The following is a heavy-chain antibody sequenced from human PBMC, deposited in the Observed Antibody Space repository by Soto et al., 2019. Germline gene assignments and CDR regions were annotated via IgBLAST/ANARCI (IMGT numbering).Heavy chain of an antibody. J-gene: IGHJ5*02. CDR3: VRGGGGGLFDP. D-gene: IGHD2-15*01. Sequence: AGGSLRLSCAGSVFTFGYSYMIWIRQAPGKGLEWLSYISPGSRYPAYADSVKGRFTISRDNAKRSLYLQMMSLTAEDTAIYYCVRGGGGGLFDPWGQGTMVTVSS. CDR1: VFTFGYSY. V-gene: IGHV3-11*06. CDR2: ISPGSRYP.